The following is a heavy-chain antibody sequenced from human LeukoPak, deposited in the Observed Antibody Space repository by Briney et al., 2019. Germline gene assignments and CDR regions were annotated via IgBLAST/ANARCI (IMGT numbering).Heavy chain of an antibody. Sequence: GGSLRLSCAASGFTFNSYGMHWVRQAPGKGLEWVAFIRYDGSNKYYAGSVKGRFTISRDNSKNTLYLQMNSLRAEDTAVYYCAKDQVWYYYGSGSYFDYWGQGTLVTVSS. CDR1: GFTFNSYG. D-gene: IGHD3-10*01. J-gene: IGHJ4*02. CDR2: IRYDGSNK. V-gene: IGHV3-30*02. CDR3: AKDQVWYYYGSGSYFDY.